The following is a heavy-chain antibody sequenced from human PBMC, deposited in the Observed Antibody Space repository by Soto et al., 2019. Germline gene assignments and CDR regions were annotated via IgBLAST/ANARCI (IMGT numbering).Heavy chain of an antibody. CDR2: INAGNGNT. Sequence: GASVKVSCKASGYTFTSYAMHWVRQAPGQRLEWMGWINAGNGNTKYSQKFQGRVTITRDTSASTAYMELSSLRSEDTAVYYCARELLRSADREYCISTSCYAAYFDYWGQGTLVTVSS. D-gene: IGHD2-2*01. J-gene: IGHJ4*02. CDR3: ARELLRSADREYCISTSCYAAYFDY. V-gene: IGHV1-3*01. CDR1: GYTFTSYA.